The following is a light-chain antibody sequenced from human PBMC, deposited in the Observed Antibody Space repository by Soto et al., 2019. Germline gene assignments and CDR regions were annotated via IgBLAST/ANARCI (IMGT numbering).Light chain of an antibody. CDR1: ESVSRN. CDR3: QQYNSWTPIT. V-gene: IGKV3-15*01. J-gene: IGKJ5*01. CDR2: DAS. Sequence: VVMTQSPATLSMSHGERATLSCRASESVSRNLAWYQQKPGQAPRLLIYDASTRATGIPDRFSGGGSGTEFTLTISSLQSEDFVVYYCQQYNSWTPITFGQGTRLEIK.